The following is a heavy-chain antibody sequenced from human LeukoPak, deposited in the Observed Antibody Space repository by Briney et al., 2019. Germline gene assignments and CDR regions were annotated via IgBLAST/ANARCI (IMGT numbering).Heavy chain of an antibody. CDR1: GFTFSSYA. V-gene: IGHV3-30-3*01. D-gene: IGHD2-15*01. J-gene: IGHJ4*02. CDR3: ARGGIGVVVVAATLFDY. CDR2: TSYDGSNK. Sequence: GGSLRLSCAASGFTFSSYAMHWVRQAPGKGLEWVAVTSYDGSNKYYADSVKGRFTISRDNSKNTLYLQMNSLRAEDTAVYYCARGGIGVVVVAATLFDYWGQGTLVTVSS.